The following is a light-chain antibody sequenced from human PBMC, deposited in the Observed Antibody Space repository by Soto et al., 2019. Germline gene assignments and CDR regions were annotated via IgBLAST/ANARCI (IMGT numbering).Light chain of an antibody. V-gene: IGKV1-5*01. CDR1: QSISSW. CDR3: RQYGRSLGFA. J-gene: IGKJ4*01. CDR2: DAS. Sequence: IQLTQSPSSLSASVGDRFTIACRSSQSISSWLAWYQQKPGKAPKLLIYDASSLESGVPSRFSGSGSGTDFTLTISRLEPEDFAVYYCRQYGRSLGFAFGGGTKVDIK.